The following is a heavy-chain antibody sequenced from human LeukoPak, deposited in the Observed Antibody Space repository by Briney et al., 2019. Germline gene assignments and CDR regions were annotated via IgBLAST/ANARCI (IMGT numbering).Heavy chain of an antibody. Sequence: GGSLRLSCAASGFTFSSYSMNWVRQAPGKGLEWVSSISSSSSYIYYADSVKGRFTISRDNAKNSLYLQMNSLRAEDTAVYYCAKDRPLVGATDYWGQGTLVTVSS. V-gene: IGHV3-21*01. J-gene: IGHJ4*02. CDR2: ISSSSSYI. CDR1: GFTFSSYS. CDR3: AKDRPLVGATDY. D-gene: IGHD1-26*01.